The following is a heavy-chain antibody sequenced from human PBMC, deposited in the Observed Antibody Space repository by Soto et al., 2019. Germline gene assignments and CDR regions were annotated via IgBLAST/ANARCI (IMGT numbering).Heavy chain of an antibody. CDR3: ARGGEFPYYMDV. Sequence: GGSLRLSCAASGFTFSSYDMHWVRQATGKGLEWVSAIGTAGDTYYPGSVKGRFTISRENAKNSLYLQMNSLRAGDTAVYYCARGGEFPYYMDVWGKGTTVTVSS. J-gene: IGHJ6*03. D-gene: IGHD3-16*01. CDR2: IGTAGDT. V-gene: IGHV3-13*01. CDR1: GFTFSSYD.